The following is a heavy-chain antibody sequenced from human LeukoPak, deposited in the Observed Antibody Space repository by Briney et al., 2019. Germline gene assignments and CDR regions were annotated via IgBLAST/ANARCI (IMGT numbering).Heavy chain of an antibody. V-gene: IGHV3-30*02. CDR2: IRYDGNNK. D-gene: IGHD3-3*01. CDR1: GFSFSNYD. J-gene: IGHJ3*02. Sequence: GGSLRLSCAASGFSFSNYDMHWVRQAPGKGLEWVAVIRYDGNNKYSADSVKGRFTISRDNSKNTLYLQMNSLRAEDTAVYYCAKEYAIFGVVMNAFDIWGQGTMVTVSS. CDR3: AKEYAIFGVVMNAFDI.